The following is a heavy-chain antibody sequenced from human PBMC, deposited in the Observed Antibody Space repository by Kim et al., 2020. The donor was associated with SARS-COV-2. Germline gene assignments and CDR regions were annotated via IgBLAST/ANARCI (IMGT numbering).Heavy chain of an antibody. CDR2: IWYDGINN. Sequence: GGALRLSFAASGFTFSSYGMHWVRQAPGKGLEWVAVIWYDGINNDYADSVKGRFTISRDNSKDTLYLQMNSLRAEDTAVYYCARDQEQDLRDWGQGTLVTVSS. CDR3: ARDQEQDLRD. D-gene: IGHD1-1*01. V-gene: IGHV3-33*01. CDR1: GFTFSSYG. J-gene: IGHJ4*02.